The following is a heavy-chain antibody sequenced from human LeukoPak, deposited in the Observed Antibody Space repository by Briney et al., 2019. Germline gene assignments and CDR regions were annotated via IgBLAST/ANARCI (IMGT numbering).Heavy chain of an antibody. CDR2: ISGSGGST. CDR1: GFTFSSYA. V-gene: IGHV3-23*01. CDR3: AKDGNYYGSGSYYTQRYFDL. Sequence: GGSLRLSCAASGFTFSSYAMSWVRQAPGKGLEWVSAISGSGGSTYYADSVKGRFTISRDNSKNTLYLQMNSLRAEDTAVYYCAKDGNYYGSGSYYTQRYFDLWGRGTPVTVSS. J-gene: IGHJ2*01. D-gene: IGHD3-10*01.